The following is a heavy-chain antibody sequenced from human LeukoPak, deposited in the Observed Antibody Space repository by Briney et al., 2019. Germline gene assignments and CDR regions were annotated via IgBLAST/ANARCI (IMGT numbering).Heavy chain of an antibody. Sequence: GASVKVSCKTSGGSFASYAVYWVRQAPGQRLEYMGHIIPMFGKADSSQSFQGRVAISADQSTNTAYMELSSLRSEDTAVYYCATPGTLPFGGVIYFWGQGTLVTVSS. V-gene: IGHV1-69*13. CDR1: GGSFASYA. CDR3: ATPGTLPFGGVIYF. J-gene: IGHJ4*02. CDR2: IIPMFGKA. D-gene: IGHD3-16*01.